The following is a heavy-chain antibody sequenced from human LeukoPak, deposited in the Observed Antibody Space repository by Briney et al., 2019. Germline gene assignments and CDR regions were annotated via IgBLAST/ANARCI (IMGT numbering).Heavy chain of an antibody. J-gene: IGHJ4*02. D-gene: IGHD2-15*01. CDR2: ITPNIGST. Sequence: GASVKVSCKASGYTFTDYYMHWVRQAPGQGLEWMGWITPNIGSTNYAQKFQGRVTMTRDTSSSTAYMELSRLRSDDTAVYYCARDGYCSGGSCYFFSPYWGQGTLVTVSS. CDR1: GYTFTDYY. CDR3: ARDGYCSGGSCYFFSPY. V-gene: IGHV1-2*02.